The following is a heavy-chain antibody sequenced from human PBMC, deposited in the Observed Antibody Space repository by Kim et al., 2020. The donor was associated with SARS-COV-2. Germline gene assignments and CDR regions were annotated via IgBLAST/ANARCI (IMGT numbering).Heavy chain of an antibody. V-gene: IGHV3-30*03. CDR3: AIADVATLGY. Sequence: GGSLRLSCAASGFTFSSYGMHWVRQAPGKGLEWVAVISYDGSNKYYADSVKGRFTISRDNSKNTLYLQMNSLRAEDTAVYYCAIADVATLGYWGQGTLVTVSS. CDR2: ISYDGSNK. J-gene: IGHJ4*02. D-gene: IGHD1-1*01. CDR1: GFTFSSYG.